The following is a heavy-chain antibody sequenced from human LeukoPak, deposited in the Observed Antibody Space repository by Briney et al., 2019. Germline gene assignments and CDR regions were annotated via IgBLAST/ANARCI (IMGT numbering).Heavy chain of an antibody. D-gene: IGHD2-21*01. CDR3: TTGLAF. CDR1: GFTFTYAW. Sequence: GGSLRLSCAASGFTFTYAWMSWVRQAPGKGLEWVGRINTKSDGGTIDYAAPLKGRFTISRDDSKNTVFLQMNSLKSEDTAVYYCTTGLAFWGQGTLVTISS. CDR2: INTKSDGGTI. V-gene: IGHV3-15*01. J-gene: IGHJ4*02.